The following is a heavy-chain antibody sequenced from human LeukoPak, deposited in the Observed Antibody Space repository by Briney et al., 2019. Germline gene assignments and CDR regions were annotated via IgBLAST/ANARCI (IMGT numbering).Heavy chain of an antibody. CDR2: IIPILGIA. D-gene: IGHD4-23*01. V-gene: IGHV1-69*04. CDR3: ARDCDYGGNCAFDY. Sequence: ASVKVSCKASGGTFSSYTISWEQQAPGQGLEWMGRIIPILGIANYAQKFQGRVTITADKSTSTAYMELSSLRSEDTAVYYCARDCDYGGNCAFDYWGQGTLVTVSS. J-gene: IGHJ4*02. CDR1: GGTFSSYT.